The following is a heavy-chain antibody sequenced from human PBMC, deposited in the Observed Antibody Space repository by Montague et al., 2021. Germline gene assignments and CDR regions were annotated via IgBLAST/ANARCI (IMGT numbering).Heavy chain of an antibody. CDR1: GGSFNDYY. J-gene: IGHJ4*02. CDR3: ARRPGISVTGRFDM. D-gene: IGHD2-8*02. Sequence: SETLSLTCAGSGGSFNDYYWSWIRQSPGQGLEWIGDITHNGRTNSNPSLKSRVTLSVDTSKTHFSLNLTSVTAADTAVYFCARRPGISVTGRFDMWGEGTMVTVSS. CDR2: ITHNGRT. V-gene: IGHV4-34*01.